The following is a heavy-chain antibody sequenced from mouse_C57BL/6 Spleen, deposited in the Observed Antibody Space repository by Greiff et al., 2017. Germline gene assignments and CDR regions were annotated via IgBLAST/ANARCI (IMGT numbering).Heavy chain of an antibody. CDR2: IYPGSGNT. CDR3: ARKDYYCSRSSFAY. J-gene: IGHJ3*01. D-gene: IGHD1-1*01. CDR1: GYTFTDYY. Sequence: QVQLQQSGAELVRPGASVKLSCKASGYTFTDYYINWVKQRPGQGLEWIARIYPGSGNTYYNEKFKGKATLTAEKSSSTAYMQLSSLTSEDSAVYYCARKDYYCSRSSFAYWGQGTLVTVSA. V-gene: IGHV1-76*01.